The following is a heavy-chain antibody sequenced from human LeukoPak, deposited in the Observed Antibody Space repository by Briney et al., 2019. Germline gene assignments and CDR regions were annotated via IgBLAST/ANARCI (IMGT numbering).Heavy chain of an antibody. J-gene: IGHJ3*02. CDR3: ARNLWFGESSDAFDM. V-gene: IGHV1-2*02. D-gene: IGHD3-10*01. Sequence: ASVKVSCKASGYSFTGHYMHWVRQATGQGLEWMGWINPKSGGTNYAQKFQGRVTMTRDTSISTAYMDMSSLRSDDTAVYYCARNLWFGESSDAFDMWGQETMVTVSS. CDR2: INPKSGGT. CDR1: GYSFTGHY.